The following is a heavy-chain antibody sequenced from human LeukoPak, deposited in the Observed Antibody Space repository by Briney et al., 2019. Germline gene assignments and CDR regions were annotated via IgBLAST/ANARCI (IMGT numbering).Heavy chain of an antibody. D-gene: IGHD4-17*01. J-gene: IGHJ5*02. CDR3: AKNDGYSNWFDP. Sequence: SQTLSLTCAISGDSVSSNSAASDWIRQSPSRGLEWLGRTYYRSNWFNDFALSVKSRITINPDTSKNQFSLQLNSVTPEDTAVYYCAKNDGYSNWFDPWGQGTLVTVSS. CDR1: GDSVSSNSAA. V-gene: IGHV6-1*01. CDR2: TYYRSNWFN.